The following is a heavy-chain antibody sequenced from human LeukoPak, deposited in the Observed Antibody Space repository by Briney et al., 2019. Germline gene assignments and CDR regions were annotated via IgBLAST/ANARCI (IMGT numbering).Heavy chain of an antibody. CDR1: GFTFNHYA. D-gene: IGHD4-17*01. V-gene: IGHV3-30*04. J-gene: IGHJ4*02. Sequence: GGSLRLSCTASGFTFNHYAMHWVRQAPGKGLEWMAVISYDGSNKDYADSVKGRFTISRDNSNLTMYLQINSLRGEDTAVYHCARGSSWYGDPRGSDNWGQGALVTVSS. CDR2: ISYDGSNK. CDR3: ARGSSWYGDPRGSDN.